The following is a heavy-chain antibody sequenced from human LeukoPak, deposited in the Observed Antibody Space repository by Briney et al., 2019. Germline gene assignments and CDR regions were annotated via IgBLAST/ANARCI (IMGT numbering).Heavy chain of an antibody. D-gene: IGHD1-26*01. V-gene: IGHV3-23*01. CDR2: ISGSGGST. CDR3: AKALRMWERRAPEYYFDY. CDR1: GFTFSSYA. J-gene: IGHJ4*02. Sequence: PGGSLRLSCAASGFTFSSYAMSWVRQAPGKGLEWVSAISGSGGSTYYADSVKGRFTISRDNSKNTLYLQMNSLRAEDTAVYYCAKALRMWERRAPEYYFDYWGQGTLVTVSS.